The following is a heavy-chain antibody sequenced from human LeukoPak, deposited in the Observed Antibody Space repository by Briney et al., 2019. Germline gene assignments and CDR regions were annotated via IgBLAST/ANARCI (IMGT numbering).Heavy chain of an antibody. CDR3: AREGALSSSNMGMDAFDI. V-gene: IGHV1-18*01. D-gene: IGHD6-13*01. CDR1: GYTFALYG. J-gene: IGHJ3*02. CDR2: INTYKGDT. Sequence: ASVTVSCKASGYTFALYGITWMRQVPGQGPEWVGWINTYKGDTFYAKHLQDRVTMTTETTTSTVYMELRSLRSDDTALYYCAREGALSSSNMGMDAFDIWGQGTMVTVTS.